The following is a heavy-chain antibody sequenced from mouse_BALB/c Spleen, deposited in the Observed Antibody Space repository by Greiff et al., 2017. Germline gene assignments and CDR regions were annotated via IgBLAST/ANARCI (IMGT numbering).Heavy chain of an antibody. CDR1: GYSITSDYA. D-gene: IGHD2-10*02. CDR3: ARKYGNSDY. J-gene: IGHJ2*01. Sequence: EVQLVESGPGLVKPSHSLSLTCTVTGYSITSDYAWNWIRQFPGNKLEWMGYISYSGSTSYNPSLKSRITITRDTSKNQFFLQLNSVTTEDTATYYCARKYGNSDYWGQGTTLTVSS. V-gene: IGHV3-2*02. CDR2: ISYSGST.